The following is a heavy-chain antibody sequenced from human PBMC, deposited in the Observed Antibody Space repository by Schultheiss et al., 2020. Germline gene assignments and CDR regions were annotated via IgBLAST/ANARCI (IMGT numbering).Heavy chain of an antibody. CDR1: GFTFINYW. CDR3: AKPSYAASRFDY. J-gene: IGHJ4*02. V-gene: IGHV3-74*01. CDR2: ISGDGTTT. Sequence: GESLKISCAASGFTFINYWMYWVRQAPGKGLVWVSRISGDGTTTTYADSVKGRFTISRDNAKNTLYLQLNSLRADDSAVYYCAKPSYAASRFDYWGQGTLVTVSS. D-gene: IGHD2-2*01.